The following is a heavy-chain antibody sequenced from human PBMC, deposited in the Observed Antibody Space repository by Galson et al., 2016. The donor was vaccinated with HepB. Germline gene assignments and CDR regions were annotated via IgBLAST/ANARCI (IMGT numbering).Heavy chain of an antibody. V-gene: IGHV3-30*18. D-gene: IGHD1-26*01. Sequence: SLSLPCAASGFTLSSYGMLWVRQAPGKGLEWVAVISYAGSNKYYADSVKGRFTISRDNSKNTLFLQMKSLRAEDTAVYYCAKEPAPVGSYGVYYYYGMDVWGQGTMVTVSS. CDR2: ISYAGSNK. J-gene: IGHJ6*02. CDR3: AKEPAPVGSYGVYYYYGMDV. CDR1: GFTLSSYG.